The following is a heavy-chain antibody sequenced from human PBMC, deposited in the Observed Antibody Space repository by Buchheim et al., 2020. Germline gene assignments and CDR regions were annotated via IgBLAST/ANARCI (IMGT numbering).Heavy chain of an antibody. CDR1: GFTFSSYW. D-gene: IGHD5-18*01. CDR3: ARENRIQLWSRPDY. CDR2: IKQDGSEK. Sequence: EVQLVESGGGLVQPGGSLRLSCAASGFTFSSYWMSWVRQAPGKGLEWVANIKQDGSEKYYVDSVKGRFTISRANAKNSLELQMNSLRAEDTAVYYCARENRIQLWSRPDYWGQGTL. V-gene: IGHV3-7*01. J-gene: IGHJ4*02.